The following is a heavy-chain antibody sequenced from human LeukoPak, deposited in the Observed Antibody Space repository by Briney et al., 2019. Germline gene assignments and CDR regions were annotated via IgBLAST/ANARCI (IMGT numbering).Heavy chain of an antibody. V-gene: IGHV3-53*01. CDR1: GFTVSSKY. CDR2: IYSGGST. Sequence: RAGGSLRLSCAASGFTVSSKYMSWVRQAPGKGLEWVSVIYSGGSTYYADPVKGRFTISRDNSKNTLYLQMNSLRAEDTAVYYCARGRPYSSHGAFDYWGQGTLVTVSS. J-gene: IGHJ4*02. CDR3: ARGRPYSSHGAFDY. D-gene: IGHD6-13*01.